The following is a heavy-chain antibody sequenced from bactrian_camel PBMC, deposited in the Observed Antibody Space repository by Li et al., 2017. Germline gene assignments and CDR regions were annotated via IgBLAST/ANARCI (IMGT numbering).Heavy chain of an antibody. CDR2: IASDGST. V-gene: IGHV3S53*01. CDR3: AAQERPGAWFNEYKY. Sequence: HVQLVESGGGSVQAGGSLRLSCVASELTSSHPPMAWFRQAPGKEREAVAIIASDGSTRYADSVKGRFTISKDNAKNTLYLQMNSLKPEDSAMYYCAAQERPGAWFNEYKYWGQGTQVTVS. J-gene: IGHJ4*01. D-gene: IGHD3*01. CDR1: ELTSSHPP.